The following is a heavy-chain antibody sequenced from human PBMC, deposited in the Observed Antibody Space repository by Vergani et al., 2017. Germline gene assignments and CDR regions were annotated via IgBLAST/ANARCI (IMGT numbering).Heavy chain of an antibody. J-gene: IGHJ6*02. CDR2: INHSGST. V-gene: IGHV4-4*02. D-gene: IGHD2-2*01. CDR3: ARDLIVVVPYYYYGMDV. CDR1: GFTFSNAW. Sequence: VQLVESGGGLVKPGGSLRLSCAASGFTFSNAWMSWVRQAPGKGLEWIGEINHSGSTNYNPSLKSRVTISVDTSKNQFSLKLSSVTAADTAVYYCARDLIVVVPYYYYGMDVWGQGTLVTVSS.